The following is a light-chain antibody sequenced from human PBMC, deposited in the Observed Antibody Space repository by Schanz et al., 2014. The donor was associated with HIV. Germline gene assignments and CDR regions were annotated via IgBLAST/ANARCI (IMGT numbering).Light chain of an antibody. Sequence: DIQVTQSPSTLSASVGDRVTVTCRASQSIGKSLAWSQQRPGKAPKLLIYQASTLETGVPSTFSGGGSGTEFTLTISSLQPDDFATYYCQQYNSYSPYAFGQGTKLEIK. CDR1: QSIGKS. CDR3: QQYNSYSPYA. J-gene: IGKJ2*01. CDR2: QAS. V-gene: IGKV1-5*03.